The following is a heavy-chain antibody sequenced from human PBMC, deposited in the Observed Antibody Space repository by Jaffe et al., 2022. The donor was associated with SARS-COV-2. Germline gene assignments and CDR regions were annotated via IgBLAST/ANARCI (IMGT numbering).Heavy chain of an antibody. V-gene: IGHV3-30*04. J-gene: IGHJ1*01. D-gene: IGHD3-22*01. CDR3: ARTVVPSGYYFSMFDSQSYFQH. Sequence: QVQLVESGGGVVQPGRSLRLSCAASGFTFSSYAMHWVRQAPGKGLEWVAVISYDGSNKYYADSVKGRFTISRDNSKNTLYLQMNSLRAEDTAVYYCARTVVPSGYYFSMFDSQSYFQHWGQGTLVTVSS. CDR2: ISYDGSNK. CDR1: GFTFSSYA.